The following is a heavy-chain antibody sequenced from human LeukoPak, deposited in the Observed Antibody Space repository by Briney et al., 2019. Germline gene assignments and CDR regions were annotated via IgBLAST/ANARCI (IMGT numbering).Heavy chain of an antibody. J-gene: IGHJ4*02. CDR2: IYYSGST. CDR1: GGSVSSGSYY. Sequence: SETLSLACTVSGGSVSSGSYYWSWIRQPPGKGLEWIGYIYYSGSTNYNPSLTSRVTISVDTSKNQFSLKLSSVTAADTAVYYCARGLARGWYSYWGRGTLVTVSS. D-gene: IGHD6-19*01. V-gene: IGHV4-61*01. CDR3: ARGLARGWYSY.